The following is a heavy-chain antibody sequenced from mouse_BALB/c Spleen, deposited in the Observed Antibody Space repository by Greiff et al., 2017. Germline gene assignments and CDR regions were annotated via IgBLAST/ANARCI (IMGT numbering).Heavy chain of an antibody. CDR1: GFTFNSYT. CDR2: ISDGGGST. J-gene: IGHJ4*01. CDR3: ARHGNAMDY. V-gene: IGHV5-12-2*01. D-gene: IGHD1-1*02. Sequence: EVQVVESGGGLVQPGGSLKLSCAASGFTFNSYTMSWIRQTPEKRLEWVAYISDGGGSTYYPDTVKGRFTISRDTAKNTLYLQMSSLKSEDTAMYYCARHGNAMDYWGQGTSVTVSS.